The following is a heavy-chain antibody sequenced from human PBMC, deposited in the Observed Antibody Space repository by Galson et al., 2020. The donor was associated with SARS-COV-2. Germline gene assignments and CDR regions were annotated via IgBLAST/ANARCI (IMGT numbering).Heavy chain of an antibody. J-gene: IGHJ4*02. D-gene: IGHD3-22*01. Sequence: SETLSLTCAVYSGSFSGYYWSWIRQPPGKGLEWIGEINHSGSTNYNPSLKSRVTMSADTSKNQFSLKLNSVTAADTAVYFCAREDSSGYVNFDYWGQGTRVTVS. CDR3: AREDSSGYVNFDY. V-gene: IGHV4-34*01. CDR1: SGSFSGYY. CDR2: INHSGST.